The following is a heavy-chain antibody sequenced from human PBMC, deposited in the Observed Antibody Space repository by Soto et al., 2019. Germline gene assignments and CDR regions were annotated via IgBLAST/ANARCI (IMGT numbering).Heavy chain of an antibody. Sequence: SQTLSLTCATSGDSVSSNSAAWNWIRQSPSRGLEWLGRTSYRSKWRYDYAESVKSRITINADTSKNQFSLHLNSVSPEDTAVYYCARELGTYRPFEIWGQGTVVTVSS. CDR3: ARELGTYRPFEI. CDR1: GDSVSSNSAA. J-gene: IGHJ3*02. CDR2: TSYRSKWRY. V-gene: IGHV6-1*01. D-gene: IGHD1-26*01.